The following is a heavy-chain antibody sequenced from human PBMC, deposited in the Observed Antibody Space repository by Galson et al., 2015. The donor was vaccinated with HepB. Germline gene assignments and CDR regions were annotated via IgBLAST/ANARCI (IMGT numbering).Heavy chain of an antibody. CDR1: GFTFSDYY. CDR3: SRTLPGIDLDY. Sequence: SLRLSCAASGFTFSDYYMEWVRQAPGKGLEWVGRVRHKARRYTTDYVASVEGRFTIPRDASKNSLYLQMDSLKTEDTAVYYCSRTLPGIDLDYWGQGTLVTVSS. CDR2: VRHKARRYTT. D-gene: IGHD3-3*02. J-gene: IGHJ4*02. V-gene: IGHV3-72*01.